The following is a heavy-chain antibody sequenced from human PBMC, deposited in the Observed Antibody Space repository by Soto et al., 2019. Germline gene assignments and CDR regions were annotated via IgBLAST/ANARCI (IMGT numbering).Heavy chain of an antibody. J-gene: IGHJ6*02. V-gene: IGHV3-74*01. CDR1: GISFSSYW. CDR3: VRDQRTYEYGMDV. D-gene: IGHD3-3*01. CDR2: ITSDATNT. Sequence: LRLSCAASGISFSSYWMHWVRQAPGKGLVWVSRITSDATNTDYADSVKGRFTISRDNAKNTLYLQMNSLRVDDTAVYYCVRDQRTYEYGMDVWGQGTTVTVSS.